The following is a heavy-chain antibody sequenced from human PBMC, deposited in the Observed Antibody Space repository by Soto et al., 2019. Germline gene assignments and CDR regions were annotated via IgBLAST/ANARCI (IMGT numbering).Heavy chain of an antibody. J-gene: IGHJ5*02. Sequence: QVQLQQWGAGLLRPSETLSLTCAVSTESLRGYYWTWIRQSPGKGLEWIGEISQSGFTNYNPSLESRVTLSVDTSKSEFSLHLTSMTAADTALYYCARGLFSSGWYSYFDPWGQGTPVTVSS. CDR1: TESLRGYY. CDR3: ARGLFSSGWYSYFDP. V-gene: IGHV4-34*01. D-gene: IGHD6-19*01. CDR2: ISQSGFT.